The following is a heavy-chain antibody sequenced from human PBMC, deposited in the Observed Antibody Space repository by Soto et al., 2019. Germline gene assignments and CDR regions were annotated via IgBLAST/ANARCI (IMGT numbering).Heavy chain of an antibody. J-gene: IGHJ4*02. Sequence: PSETLSLTCTVSGGSISSSSYYCGWLRQPPGKGLEWIGSIYYSGSTNYNPSLKSRVTISVDTSKNQFSLKLSYVTAADTAVYYCARDEDSSGATSHWGQGTLVTVSS. CDR3: ARDEDSSGATSH. CDR2: IYYSGST. V-gene: IGHV4-39*07. CDR1: GGSISSSSYY. D-gene: IGHD6-19*01.